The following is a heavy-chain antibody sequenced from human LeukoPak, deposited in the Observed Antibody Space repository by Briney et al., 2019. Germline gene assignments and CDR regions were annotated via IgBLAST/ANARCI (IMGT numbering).Heavy chain of an antibody. Sequence: SETLSLTCTVSGYSISSGYYWGWIRQPPGKGLEWIGSIYHSGSTYYNPSLKSRVTISVDTSKNQFSLKLSSVTAADTAVYYCARTSDYDFWSGCFDYWGQGTLVTVSS. CDR1: GYSISSGYY. CDR2: IYHSGST. D-gene: IGHD3-3*01. J-gene: IGHJ4*02. V-gene: IGHV4-38-2*02. CDR3: ARTSDYDFWSGCFDY.